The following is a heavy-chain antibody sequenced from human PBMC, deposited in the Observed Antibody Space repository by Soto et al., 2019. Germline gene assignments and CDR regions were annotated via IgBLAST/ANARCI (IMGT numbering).Heavy chain of an antibody. J-gene: IGHJ6*02. V-gene: IGHV3-11*06. D-gene: IGHD3-3*01. CDR3: ARDTYYDFWSGPPYGLDV. CDR1: GFTFSDYY. Sequence: GGSLRLCCAASGFTFSDYYMSWIRQAPGQGLEWVSYISSSSSYSNYADSVKGRFTISRDNAKNSLYLQMYSLRAEDTALYYCARDTYYDFWSGPPYGLDVWGQGTKVTVSS. CDR2: ISSSSSYS.